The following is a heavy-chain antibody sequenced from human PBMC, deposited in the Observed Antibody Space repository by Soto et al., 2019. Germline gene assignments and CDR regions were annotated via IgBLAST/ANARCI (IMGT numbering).Heavy chain of an antibody. CDR1: GFTFSSYS. CDR2: ISTASSYI. J-gene: IGHJ4*02. CDR3: ARGRTWELVRGFDC. V-gene: IGHV3-21*01. Sequence: EVQLVESGGGLVKPGGSLRLSCAASGFTFSSYSRNWVRQAPGKGLEWVSSISTASSYIHYADSVKGRFTISRDNAKSSLFLQMNSVRAEDTAVYYCARGRTWELVRGFDCWGQGTLVIVSS. D-gene: IGHD1-26*01.